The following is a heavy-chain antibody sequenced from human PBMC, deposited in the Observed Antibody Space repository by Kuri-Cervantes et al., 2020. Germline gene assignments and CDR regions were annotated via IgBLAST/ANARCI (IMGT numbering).Heavy chain of an antibody. D-gene: IGHD2-15*01. J-gene: IGHJ4*02. CDR1: GGSISSSSYY. CDR2: IYYSGST. V-gene: IGHV4-39*01. Sequence: SETLSLTCTVSGGSISSSSYYWGWIRQPPGKGLEWIGSIYYSGSTYYNPSLKSRVTISVDTSKNQFSLKLSSVTAADTAVYYCASYQWYQSQIDYWGQGTLVTVSS. CDR3: ASYQWYQSQIDY.